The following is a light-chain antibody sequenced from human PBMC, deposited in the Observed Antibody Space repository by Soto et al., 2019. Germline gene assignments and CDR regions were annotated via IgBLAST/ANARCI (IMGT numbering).Light chain of an antibody. V-gene: IGKV1-39*01. CDR3: QQSYNSPPIT. CDR1: QSIFSS. Sequence: DIQMTQSPSSLSASLGDRVTITCQASQSIFSSLNWYQQRPGKAPTLLIYAASSLQSGVPSRFRGSGYGTDFALTITSLQPEDFATYYCQQSYNSPPITFGQGTRLEIK. CDR2: AAS. J-gene: IGKJ5*01.